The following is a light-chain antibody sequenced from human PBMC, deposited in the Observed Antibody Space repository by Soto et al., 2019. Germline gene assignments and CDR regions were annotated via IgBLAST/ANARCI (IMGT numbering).Light chain of an antibody. CDR2: DND. CDR1: SSNIGNNY. Sequence: QAVVTQPPSVSAAPGQKVTISCSGSSSNIGNNYAFWYQQLPGTAPKLLIYDNDKRPSGIPDRFSGSKSGTSATLGITGLQTGDEADYYCGTWDSSLSGVVFGGGTKLTVL. V-gene: IGLV1-51*01. J-gene: IGLJ3*02. CDR3: GTWDSSLSGVV.